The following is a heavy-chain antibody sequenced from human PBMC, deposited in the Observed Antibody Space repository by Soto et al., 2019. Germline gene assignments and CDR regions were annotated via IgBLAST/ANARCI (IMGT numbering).Heavy chain of an antibody. CDR3: ARALETGSYYWFDP. D-gene: IGHD1-26*01. CDR2: ISAYNGNT. J-gene: IGHJ5*02. Sequence: ASVKVSCKASGYTFTSYGISWVRQAPGQGLEWMGWISAYNGNTNYAQKLQGRVTMTTDTSTSTACMELRSLRSDDTAVYYCARALETGSYYWFDPWGQGTLVTVSS. CDR1: GYTFTSYG. V-gene: IGHV1-18*01.